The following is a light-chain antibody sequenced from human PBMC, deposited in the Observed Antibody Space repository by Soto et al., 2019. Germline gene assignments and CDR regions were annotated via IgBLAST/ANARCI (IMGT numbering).Light chain of an antibody. J-gene: IGKJ1*01. Sequence: ESVLTQSPGTLSLSPGERATLSCRASQSVSNNYLAWYQQKPGQAPRLLIYGASSRATGIPDRFSGSGSGTDFTLTISRLEPEDFGVYYCQQYGSSHWTFGQGTKVDIK. V-gene: IGKV3-20*01. CDR2: GAS. CDR3: QQYGSSHWT. CDR1: QSVSNNY.